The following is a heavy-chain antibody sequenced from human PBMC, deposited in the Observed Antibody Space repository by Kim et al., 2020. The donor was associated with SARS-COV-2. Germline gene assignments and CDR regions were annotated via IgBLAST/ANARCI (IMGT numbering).Heavy chain of an antibody. CDR3: AREEYRCSGGSCYLDS. D-gene: IGHD2-15*01. Sequence: ASVKVSCKASGYRFNTYAMNWVRQAPGQGLEWMGWINTETGHPSYAQGFTGRFVFSVDKSVSTAYLQISSLRPEDSAVYYCAREEYRCSGGSCYLDSWGQGTLVNVS. J-gene: IGHJ4*02. CDR1: GYRFNTYA. V-gene: IGHV7-4-1*02. CDR2: INTETGHP.